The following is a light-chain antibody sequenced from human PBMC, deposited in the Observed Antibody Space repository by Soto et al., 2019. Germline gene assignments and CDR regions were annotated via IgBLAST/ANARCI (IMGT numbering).Light chain of an antibody. V-gene: IGLV2-14*01. CDR3: SSYTSSITVI. J-gene: IGLJ2*01. CDR2: EVS. CDR1: SSDIGVYNY. Sequence: QSALTQPASVSGSPGQSTTISCTGTSSDIGVYNYVSWYQQHPGKAPKLLIYEVSSRPSGVSNRFSGSKSGNTASLTISGLQAEDEADYYCSSYTSSITVIFGGGTKLTVL.